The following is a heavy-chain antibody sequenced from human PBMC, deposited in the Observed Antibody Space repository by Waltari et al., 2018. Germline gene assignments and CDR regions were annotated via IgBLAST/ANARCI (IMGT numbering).Heavy chain of an antibody. J-gene: IGHJ3*02. D-gene: IGHD3-22*01. CDR3: ARERGYDSSGYGAFDI. CDR2: IYYSGST. CDR1: GGSIRSHY. V-gene: IGHV4-59*11. Sequence: QVQLQESGPGLVKPSETLSLTCTGSGGSIRSHYWSWIRQPPGKGLEWIGYIYYSGSTNYNPSLKSRVTISVDTSKNQFSLKLSSVTAADTAVYYCARERGYDSSGYGAFDIWGQGTMVTVSS.